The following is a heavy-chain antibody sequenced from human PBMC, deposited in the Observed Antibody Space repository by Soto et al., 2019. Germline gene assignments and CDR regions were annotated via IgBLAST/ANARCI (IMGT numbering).Heavy chain of an antibody. D-gene: IGHD6-13*01. J-gene: IGHJ6*02. CDR1: GYSFTSYW. CDR2: IDPSDSYT. V-gene: IGHV5-10-1*01. CDR3: ARRLYTAAAGYYYGMDV. Sequence: PGESLKISCKGSGYSFTSYWISWVRQMPGKGLEWMGRIDPSDSYTNYSPSFQGHVTISADKSISTAYLQWSSLKASDTAMYYCARRLYTAAAGYYYGMDVWGQGTTVTVSS.